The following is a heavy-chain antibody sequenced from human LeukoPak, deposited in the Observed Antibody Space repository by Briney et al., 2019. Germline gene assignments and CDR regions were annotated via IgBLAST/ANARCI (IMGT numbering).Heavy chain of an antibody. Sequence: GGSLRLSCAASGFTFDDYAMHWVRQAPGKGLEWVSLISGDGGSTYYADSVKGRFTISRDNAKNTLYLQMNSLRAEDTAVYYCARELDPDWHSVGWFDPWGQGTLVTVSS. CDR3: ARELDPDWHSVGWFDP. CDR1: GFTFDDYA. CDR2: ISGDGGST. V-gene: IGHV3-43*02. J-gene: IGHJ5*02. D-gene: IGHD3/OR15-3a*01.